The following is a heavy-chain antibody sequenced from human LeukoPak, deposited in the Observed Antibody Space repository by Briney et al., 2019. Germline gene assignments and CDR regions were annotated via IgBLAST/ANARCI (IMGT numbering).Heavy chain of an antibody. D-gene: IGHD6-13*01. CDR2: VYYSGST. CDR3: ARASIAAAGTPDY. V-gene: IGHV4-39*07. Sequence: SETLSLTCTVSGDSINTNIYYWGWIRQPPGKGLEWIGHVYYSGSTYSSPSLKGRVTILLDTSNNHFSLRLSSVTAADTAVYYCARASIAAAGTPDYWGQGTLVTVSS. J-gene: IGHJ4*02. CDR1: GDSINTNIYY.